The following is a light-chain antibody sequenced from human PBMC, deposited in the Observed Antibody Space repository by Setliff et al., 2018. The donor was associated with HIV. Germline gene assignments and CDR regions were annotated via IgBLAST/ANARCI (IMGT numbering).Light chain of an antibody. CDR1: QSVSSSY. CDR3: QQFGTSPRVT. J-gene: IGKJ1*01. CDR2: DAS. Sequence: IVLTPSPGTLSLSPGERATLSCRASQSVSSSYLAWYQQKPGLAPRLLIYDASSRATGIPDRFSGSGSGTDFTLTISRLEPEDFAVYYCQQFGTSPRVTFGQGTKVDIK. V-gene: IGKV3D-20*01.